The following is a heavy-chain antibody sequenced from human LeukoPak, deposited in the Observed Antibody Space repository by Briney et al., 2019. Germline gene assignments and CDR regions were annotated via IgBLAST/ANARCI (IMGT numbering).Heavy chain of an antibody. CDR3: ARQRRIAARRGYFDY. J-gene: IGHJ4*02. Sequence: SETLSLTCTVSGGSISGFYWSWVRQPPGKALEWIGYSYFGGSTNYNPSLKSRVTISLDTSENQFSLKLSSVTAADTAVYYCARQRRIAARRGYFDYWSQGILVTVSS. CDR1: GGSISGFY. V-gene: IGHV4-59*08. CDR2: SYFGGST. D-gene: IGHD6-6*01.